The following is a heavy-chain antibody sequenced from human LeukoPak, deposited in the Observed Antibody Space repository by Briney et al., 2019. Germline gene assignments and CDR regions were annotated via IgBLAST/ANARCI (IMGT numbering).Heavy chain of an antibody. CDR3: AREAHYYDSSGHFDY. V-gene: IGHV1-2*02. J-gene: IGHJ4*02. CDR1: GYTFTGYY. D-gene: IGHD3-22*01. Sequence: GASVKVSCKASGYTFTGYYMHWVRQAPGQGLEWMGWINPNSGGTNYAQKFQGRVTMTRDTSISTAYMELSRLRSDDTAVYYCAREAHYYDSSGHFDYWDRGTLAT. CDR2: INPNSGGT.